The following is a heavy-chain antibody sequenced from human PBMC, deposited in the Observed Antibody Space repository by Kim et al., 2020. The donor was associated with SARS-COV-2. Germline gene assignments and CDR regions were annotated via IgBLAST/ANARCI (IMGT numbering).Heavy chain of an antibody. CDR3: ARPLEGEWELPIYDY. CDR2: IDPSDSYT. CDR1: GYSFTSYW. Sequence: GESLKISCKGSGYSFTSYWISWVRQMPGKGLEWMGRIDPSDSYTNYSPSFQGHVTISADKSISTAYLQWSSLKASDTAMYYCARPLEGEWELPIYDYWGQGTLVTVSS. V-gene: IGHV5-10-1*01. D-gene: IGHD1-26*01. J-gene: IGHJ4*02.